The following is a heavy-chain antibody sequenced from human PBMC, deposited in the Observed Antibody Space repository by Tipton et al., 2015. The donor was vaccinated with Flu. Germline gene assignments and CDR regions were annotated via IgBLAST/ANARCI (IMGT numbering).Heavy chain of an antibody. D-gene: IGHD3-22*01. CDR3: ARGRITMIVVVHYFDY. CDR1: GFTFSSYW. Sequence: SLRLSCAASGFTFSSYWMSWVRQAPGKGLEWVANIKQDGSEKYYVDSVKGRFTISRDNAKNSLYLQMNSLRAEDTAVYYCARGRITMIVVVHYFDYWGQGTLVTVSS. J-gene: IGHJ4*02. CDR2: IKQDGSEK. V-gene: IGHV3-7*01.